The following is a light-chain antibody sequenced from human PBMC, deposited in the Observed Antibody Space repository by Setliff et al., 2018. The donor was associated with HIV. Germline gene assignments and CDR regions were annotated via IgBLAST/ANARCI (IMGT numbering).Light chain of an antibody. Sequence: QSVLTQPPSVSGAPGQRVTISCTGSSSNIGAGFVVHWYQHLPGTAPKLLMYGNNNRPSGVPDRFSDSKSGASASLAITGLQAEDEADYYCQSYDSSLCGFVFGTGTTVTV. V-gene: IGLV1-40*01. CDR1: SSNIGAGFV. J-gene: IGLJ1*01. CDR3: QSYDSSLCGFV. CDR2: GNN.